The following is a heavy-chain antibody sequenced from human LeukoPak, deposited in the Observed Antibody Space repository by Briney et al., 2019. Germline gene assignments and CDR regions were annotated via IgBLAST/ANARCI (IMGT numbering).Heavy chain of an antibody. D-gene: IGHD5-18*01. Sequence: PSETLSLTCTVSGDSISTYYWSWIRQPTGKGLEWIAYIDYRGSTTYNPSLRSRVTISVDTSRNQFSPKLYSVTAADTAVYYCARSRSGYSYDHAAFEIWGQGTMVTVSS. CDR3: ARSRSGYSYDHAAFEI. CDR1: GDSISTYY. V-gene: IGHV4-59*01. J-gene: IGHJ3*02. CDR2: IDYRGST.